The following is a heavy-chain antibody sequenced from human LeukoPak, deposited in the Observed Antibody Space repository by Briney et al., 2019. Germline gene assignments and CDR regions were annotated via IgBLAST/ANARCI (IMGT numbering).Heavy chain of an antibody. CDR3: ATRPDIAGWFDP. Sequence: SETLSLTCAVYGGSFSGYYWSWIRQPPGKGLEWIGEIDYSESTNYNPPLKSRVTVSVDKSKNQFSLKMSSVTAADTAVYYCATRPDIAGWFDPWGQGTLVTVSS. J-gene: IGHJ5*02. V-gene: IGHV4-34*01. D-gene: IGHD6-13*01. CDR2: IDYSEST. CDR1: GGSFSGYY.